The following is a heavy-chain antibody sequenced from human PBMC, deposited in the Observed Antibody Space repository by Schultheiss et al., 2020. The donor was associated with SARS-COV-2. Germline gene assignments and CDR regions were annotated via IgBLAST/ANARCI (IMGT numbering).Heavy chain of an antibody. D-gene: IGHD4-23*01. CDR2: IIPIFGTA. J-gene: IGHJ6*02. CDR1: GGTFSSYA. CDR3: ARDEGTTVVTGGVYYYYGMDV. V-gene: IGHV1-69*13. Sequence: SVKVSCKASGGTFSSYAISWVRQAPGQGLEWMGGIIPIFGTANYAQKFQGRVTITADESTSTAYMELSSLRSEDTAVYYCARDEGTTVVTGGVYYYYGMDVWGQGTTVTVSS.